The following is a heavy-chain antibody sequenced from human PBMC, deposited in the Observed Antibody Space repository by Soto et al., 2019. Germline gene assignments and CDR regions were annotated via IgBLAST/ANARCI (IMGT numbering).Heavy chain of an antibody. CDR1: GFTFSSYA. V-gene: IGHV3-23*01. Sequence: PGGSLRLSSAASGFTFSSYAMSWVRQAPGKGLEWVSAISGSGGSTYYADSVKGRFTISRDNSKNTLYLQMNSLRAEDTAVYYCAKAFDSSGYYSTALNWFDPWGQGTLVTVSS. CDR3: AKAFDSSGYYSTALNWFDP. J-gene: IGHJ5*02. CDR2: ISGSGGST. D-gene: IGHD3-22*01.